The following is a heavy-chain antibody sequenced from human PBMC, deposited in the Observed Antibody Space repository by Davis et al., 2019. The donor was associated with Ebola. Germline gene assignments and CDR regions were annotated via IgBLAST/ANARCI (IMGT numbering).Heavy chain of an antibody. V-gene: IGHV1-8*01. CDR1: GYTFTSYD. D-gene: IGHD2-15*01. CDR2: MNPNSGNT. J-gene: IGHJ6*02. Sequence: AASVKVSCKASGYTFTSYDINWVRQATGQGLEWMGWMNPNSGNTGYAQKFQGRVTMTRNTSISTAYMELSSLRSEDTAVYYCARDYRYCSGGSCYYYYYGMDVWGQGTTVTVSS. CDR3: ARDYRYCSGGSCYYYYYGMDV.